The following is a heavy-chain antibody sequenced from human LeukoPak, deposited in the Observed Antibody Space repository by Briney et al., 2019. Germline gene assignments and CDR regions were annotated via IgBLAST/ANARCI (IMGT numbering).Heavy chain of an antibody. CDR1: GFTFSNAW. Sequence: GSLRLSCAASGFTFSNAWMTWVRQAPGKGLEWVGRLKSKTDGGTTDYAAPVKGRFTISRDDSKNTLFLQMTSLRAEDTAIYYCAKDIYGSATYAFDYWGQGTLVTVSS. V-gene: IGHV3-15*01. J-gene: IGHJ4*02. D-gene: IGHD3-10*01. CDR2: LKSKTDGGTT. CDR3: AKDIYGSATYAFDY.